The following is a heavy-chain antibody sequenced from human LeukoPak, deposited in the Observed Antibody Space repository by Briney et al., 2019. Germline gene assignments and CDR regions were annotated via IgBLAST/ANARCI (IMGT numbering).Heavy chain of an antibody. Sequence: GRSLRLSCAASGFTFSSYGMPWVRQAPGKGLEWVAVISYDGSNKYYADSVKGRFTISRDNSKNTLYLQMNSLRAEDTAVYYCAKDKDPYGMDVWGQGTTVTVSS. CDR2: ISYDGSNK. V-gene: IGHV3-30*18. J-gene: IGHJ6*02. CDR1: GFTFSSYG. CDR3: AKDKDPYGMDV.